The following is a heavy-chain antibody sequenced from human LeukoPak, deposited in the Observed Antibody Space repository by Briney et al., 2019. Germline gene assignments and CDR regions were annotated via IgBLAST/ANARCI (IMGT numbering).Heavy chain of an antibody. D-gene: IGHD3-16*02. Sequence: SETLSLTCTVSGGSISSSSYYWGWIRQPPGKGLEWIGSIYYSGSTYYNPSLKSRVTISVDTSKNQFSLKLRSVTAAETAVYYCASNPSILGELSSFGYWGQGTLVTVSS. V-gene: IGHV4-39*01. CDR2: IYYSGST. CDR1: GGSISSSSYY. CDR3: ASNPSILGELSSFGY. J-gene: IGHJ4*02.